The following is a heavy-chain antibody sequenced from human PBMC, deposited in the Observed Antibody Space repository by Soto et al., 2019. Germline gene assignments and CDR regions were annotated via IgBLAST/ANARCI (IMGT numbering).Heavy chain of an antibody. CDR2: IYHSGST. CDR3: ARAMTTVTTIDY. CDR1: GGSISSGGYS. Sequence: QLQLQESGSGLVKPSQTLSLTCAVSGGSISSGGYSWSWIRQPPGKGLEWIGYIYHSGSTYYNPSLRSRVTKSVDRAKSQCSLKLSSVTAADTAVYYCARAMTTVTTIDYWGQGTLVTVSS. D-gene: IGHD4-17*01. V-gene: IGHV4-30-2*01. J-gene: IGHJ4*02.